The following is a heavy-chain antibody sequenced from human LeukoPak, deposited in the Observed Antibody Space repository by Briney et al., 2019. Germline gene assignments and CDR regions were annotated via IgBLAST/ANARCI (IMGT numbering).Heavy chain of an antibody. J-gene: IGHJ4*02. D-gene: IGHD5-18*01. CDR1: GFTFSSYG. Sequence: GGSLRLSCAASGFTFSSYGMHWVRQAPGKGLEWVPVISYDGSNKYYADSVKGRFTISRDNSKNTLYLQMNSLRAEDTAVYYCAGVDTAMVIDYWGQGTLVTVSS. V-gene: IGHV3-30*03. CDR2: ISYDGSNK. CDR3: AGVDTAMVIDY.